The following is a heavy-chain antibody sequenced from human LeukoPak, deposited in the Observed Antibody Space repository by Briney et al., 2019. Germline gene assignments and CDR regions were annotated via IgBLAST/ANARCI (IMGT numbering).Heavy chain of an antibody. Sequence: SETLSLTCTVSGGSISSYYWSWIRQPPGKGLEWIGYIYYSGSTNYNPSLKSRVTISVDTSKNQFSLKLSSVTAADTAVYYCARVEGISGYVSSGYWGQGTLVTVSS. J-gene: IGHJ4*02. D-gene: IGHD5-12*01. CDR3: ARVEGISGYVSSGY. V-gene: IGHV4-59*01. CDR1: GGSISSYY. CDR2: IYYSGST.